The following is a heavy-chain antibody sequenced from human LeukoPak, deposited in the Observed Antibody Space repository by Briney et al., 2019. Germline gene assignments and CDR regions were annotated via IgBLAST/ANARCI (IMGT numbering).Heavy chain of an antibody. V-gene: IGHV1-24*01. D-gene: IGHD4-11*01. J-gene: IGHJ4*02. CDR2: FDPEDGET. CDR3: ATGTVTTFLGLDY. Sequence: LXXMGGFDPEDGETIYAQKFQGRVTMTEDTSTDTAYMELSSLRSEDTAVYYCATGTVTTFLGLDYWGQGTLVTVSS.